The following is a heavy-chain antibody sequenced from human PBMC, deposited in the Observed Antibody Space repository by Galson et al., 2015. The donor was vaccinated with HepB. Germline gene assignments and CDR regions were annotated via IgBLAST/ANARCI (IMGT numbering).Heavy chain of an antibody. CDR3: ARRGHEGYHYYGMDV. CDR1: GYSFRNYW. D-gene: IGHD2-2*01. CDR2: IYPGDSET. Sequence: QSGAEVKKPGESLKISCKASGYSFRNYWIGWVRQMPGKGLECMGIIYPGDSETSYSPSFQGQVTLSADKSTNTAYSQWSSLKASDTAMYYCARRGHEGYHYYGMDVWGQGTTVTVSS. J-gene: IGHJ6*02. V-gene: IGHV5-51*01.